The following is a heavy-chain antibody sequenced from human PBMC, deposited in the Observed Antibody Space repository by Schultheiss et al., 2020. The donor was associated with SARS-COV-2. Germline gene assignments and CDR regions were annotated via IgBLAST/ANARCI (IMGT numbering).Heavy chain of an antibody. CDR1: GFTFSTYT. CDR2: IESSGTYI. Sequence: GGSLRLSCAASGFTFSTYTMNWVRQAPGKGLEWVSSIESSGTYIYYADSVKGRFTISRDNAKNSLYLQMNSLRAEDTAVYYCAKGTEEISSTRVYYYYYMDVWGKGTTVTVS. CDR3: AKGTEEISSTRVYYYYYMDV. V-gene: IGHV3-21*01. J-gene: IGHJ6*03. D-gene: IGHD2-2*01.